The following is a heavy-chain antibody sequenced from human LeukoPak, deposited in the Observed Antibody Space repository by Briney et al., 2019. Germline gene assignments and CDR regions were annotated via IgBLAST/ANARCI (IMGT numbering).Heavy chain of an antibody. D-gene: IGHD4-11*01. Sequence: PGGSLRLSCAASGVTFSSYGMHWVRQAPGKGVEGVAVISYDGSNEYYAASLMVLFPFSSDNSNNTLYLQITRLRSEATAVYFCARAGAGPSPPLVIDYKDLYYYYYMDVWGKGTTVTVSS. V-gene: IGHV3-30*03. J-gene: IGHJ6*03. CDR1: GVTFSSYG. CDR2: ISYDGSNE. CDR3: ARAGAGPSPPLVIDYKDLYYYYYMDV.